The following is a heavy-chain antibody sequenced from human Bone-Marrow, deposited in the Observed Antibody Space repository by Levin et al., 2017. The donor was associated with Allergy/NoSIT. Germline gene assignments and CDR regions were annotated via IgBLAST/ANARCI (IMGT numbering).Heavy chain of an antibody. CDR2: IYDNDNT. D-gene: IGHD3-22*01. Sequence: GGSLRLSCAASLFTASASYMTWVRQAPGKGLEWVSIIYDNDNTYYADYVKGRFTISRDSSKKTLHLQMNSLRAEDTAVYYCSFYDTSGYWFPWDFQHRGQGTLVTVFS. V-gene: IGHV3-53*01. CDR1: LFTASASY. CDR3: SFYDTSGYWFPWDFQH. J-gene: IGHJ1*01.